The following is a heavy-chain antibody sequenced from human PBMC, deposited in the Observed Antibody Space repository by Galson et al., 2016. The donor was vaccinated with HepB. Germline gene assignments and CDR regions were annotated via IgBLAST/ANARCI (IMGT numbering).Heavy chain of an antibody. V-gene: IGHV1-24*01. D-gene: IGHD2-21*02. Sequence: SVKVSCKVSGYSLSELSMHWVRQAPGKGLEWMGGFDSKDGKTIYAQKFQGRVTMTEDTLTDTAYMELNSLTSEDTAFYYCATFFLSAISYYYWGQGSLVTVSS. CDR3: ATFFLSAISYYY. CDR1: GYSLSELS. CDR2: FDSKDGKT. J-gene: IGHJ4*02.